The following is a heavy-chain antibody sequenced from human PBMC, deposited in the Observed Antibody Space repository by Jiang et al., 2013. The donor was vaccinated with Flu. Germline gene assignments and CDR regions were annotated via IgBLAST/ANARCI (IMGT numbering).Heavy chain of an antibody. CDR3: ARGSRVRIDL. CDR1: GGSFSGYY. D-gene: IGHD2-2*01. J-gene: IGHJ2*01. Sequence: LLKPSETLSLTCAVYGGSFSGYYWSWIRQPPGKGLEWIGEINHSGSTNYNPSLKSRVTISVDTSKNQFSLKLSSVTAADTAVYYCARGSRVRIDLWGRGTLVTVSS. CDR2: INHSGST. V-gene: IGHV4-34*01.